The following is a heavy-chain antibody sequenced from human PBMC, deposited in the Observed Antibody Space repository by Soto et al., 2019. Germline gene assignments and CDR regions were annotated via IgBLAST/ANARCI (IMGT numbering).Heavy chain of an antibody. J-gene: IGHJ6*02. CDR2: IDWDDDK. CDR3: ARIFGYSSSSDSGDGMDV. V-gene: IGHV2-70*01. Sequence: SGPTLVNPTQTLTLTCTFSGFSLSTSGMCVSWIRQPPGKALEWLALIDWDDDKYYSTSLKTRLTISKDTSKNQVVLTMTNMDPVDTATYYCARIFGYSSSSDSGDGMDVWGQGTTVTVYS. D-gene: IGHD6-6*01. CDR1: GFSLSTSGMC.